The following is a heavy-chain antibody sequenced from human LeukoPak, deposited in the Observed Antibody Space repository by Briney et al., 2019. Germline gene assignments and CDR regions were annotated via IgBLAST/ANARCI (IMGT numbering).Heavy chain of an antibody. CDR1: GYTFTSYG. J-gene: IGHJ3*02. D-gene: IGHD1-26*01. CDR2: ISAYNGNT. Sequence: ASVTASCKASGYTFTSYGISWVRQAPGQGLEWMGWISAYNGNTNYAQKLQGRVTMTTDTSTSTAYMELRSLRSDDTAVYYCARRGRVGATRNAFDIWGQGTMVTVSS. V-gene: IGHV1-18*01. CDR3: ARRGRVGATRNAFDI.